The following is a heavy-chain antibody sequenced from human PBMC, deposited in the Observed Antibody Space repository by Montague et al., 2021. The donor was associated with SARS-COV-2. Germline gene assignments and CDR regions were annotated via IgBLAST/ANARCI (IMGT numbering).Heavy chain of an antibody. J-gene: IGHJ4*02. D-gene: IGHD6-19*01. CDR3: VTPGETAVAGQFDY. CDR2: IYEGDTT. V-gene: IGHV4-61*05. Sequence: SEILSLTCTVSGGSIRSTTFYWGRIRQSPGKGLEWIGYIYEGDTTNYNPSLKSRVAISLDTPNKQFSLKITSLLVADTAIYYCVTPGETAVAGQFDYWGPGILVTVSS. CDR1: GGSIRSTTFY.